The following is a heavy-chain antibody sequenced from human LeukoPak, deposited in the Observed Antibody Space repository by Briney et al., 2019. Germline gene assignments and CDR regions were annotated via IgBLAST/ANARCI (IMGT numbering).Heavy chain of an antibody. Sequence: PGGSLRLSCEASGFTINSYWMSWVRQAPGKGLEWVANIKQNGNEKDYVDSVKGRFTISRDNAKSSLYLQMNSLRAEDSAVYYCATWRYQLLRGWYFDLWGRGTLVTVSS. J-gene: IGHJ2*01. D-gene: IGHD2-2*01. CDR3: ATWRYQLLRGWYFDL. CDR1: GFTINSYW. CDR2: IKQNGNEK. V-gene: IGHV3-7*01.